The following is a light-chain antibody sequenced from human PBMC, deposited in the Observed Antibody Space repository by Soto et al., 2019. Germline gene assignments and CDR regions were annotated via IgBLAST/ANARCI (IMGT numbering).Light chain of an antibody. CDR2: KAS. CDR3: QQYNSYSWT. V-gene: IGKV1-5*03. J-gene: IGKJ1*01. Sequence: DIQMTQSPSTLSASVGDRVTITCRASQSVNNWLAWYQHKPGKAPKLLIYKASTLQTGVPSRFSGSGSGTDFTLTISSLQPDDAATYYCQQYNSYSWTFGQGTKVEI. CDR1: QSVNNW.